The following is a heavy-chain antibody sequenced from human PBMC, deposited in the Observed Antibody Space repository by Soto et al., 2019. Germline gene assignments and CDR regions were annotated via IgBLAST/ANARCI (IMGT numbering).Heavy chain of an antibody. D-gene: IGHD3-16*01. J-gene: IGHJ6*03. CDR3: ARGGYGSTGYYYYMHV. Sequence: HGESLKISCKASGYNFTSYWIGWVRQMPGKGLEWMGIIYPDDSETRYSPSFLGQVTISADKFIATAYLQWSSLKASDTAMYFCARGGYGSTGYYYYMHVWGKGTTVTVSS. CDR2: IYPDDSET. CDR1: GYNFTSYW. V-gene: IGHV5-51*01.